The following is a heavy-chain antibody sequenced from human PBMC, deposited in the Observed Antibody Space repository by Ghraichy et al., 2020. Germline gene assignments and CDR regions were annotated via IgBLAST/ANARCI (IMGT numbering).Heavy chain of an antibody. CDR3: ARGRTQGAVAGYFDY. CDR1: GGSISSGGYS. D-gene: IGHD6-19*01. CDR2: IYHSGST. Sequence: SETLSLTCAVSGGSISSGGYSWSWIRQPPGKGLEWIGYIYHSGSTYYNPSLKSRVTISVDRSKNQFSLKLSSVTAADTAVYYCARGRTQGAVAGYFDYWGQGTLVTVSS. J-gene: IGHJ4*02. V-gene: IGHV4-30-2*01.